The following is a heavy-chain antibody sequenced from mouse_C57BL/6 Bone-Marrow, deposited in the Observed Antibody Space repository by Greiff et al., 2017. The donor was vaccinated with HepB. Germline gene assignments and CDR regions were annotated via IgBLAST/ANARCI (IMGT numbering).Heavy chain of an antibody. J-gene: IGHJ1*03. V-gene: IGHV1-80*01. CDR1: GYAFSSYW. CDR3: ARDTGGSSFYWYFGV. CDR2: IYPGDGDT. Sequence: VQLQQSGAELVKPGASVKISCKASGYAFSSYWMNWVKQRPGKGLEWIGQIYPGDGDTNYNGKFKGKATLTADKSSSTAYMQLSSLTSEDSAVYFCARDTGGSSFYWYFGVWGTGTTVTVSS. D-gene: IGHD1-1*01.